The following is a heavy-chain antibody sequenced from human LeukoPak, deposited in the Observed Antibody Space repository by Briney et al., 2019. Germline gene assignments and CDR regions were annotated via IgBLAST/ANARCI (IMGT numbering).Heavy chain of an antibody. CDR1: GGTFSSYA. CDR3: AREGYDSSGLDY. J-gene: IGHJ4*02. CDR2: IIPIFGPA. V-gene: IGHV1-69*06. Sequence: SVKVSCKASGGTFSSYAISCVRQAPGQGLEWRGGIIPIFGPANYAQKFQGRVTITADKSTSTAYMELSSLRSEDTAVYYCAREGYDSSGLDYWGQGTLVTVSS. D-gene: IGHD3-22*01.